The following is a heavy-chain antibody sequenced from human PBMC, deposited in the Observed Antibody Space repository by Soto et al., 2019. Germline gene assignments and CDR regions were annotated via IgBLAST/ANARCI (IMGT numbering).Heavy chain of an antibody. CDR2: ISAHNGNT. V-gene: IGHV1-18*01. J-gene: IGHJ4*02. Sequence: QVHLVQSGAEVKKPGASVKVSCKGSGYTFTSYGITWVRQAPGQGLEWMGWISAHNGNTDYAQKLQGRVTVTRDTTTSTAYMELRGLSSDDTGVYYCARGRYGDYWGQGALVTVSS. D-gene: IGHD1-1*01. CDR3: ARGRYGDY. CDR1: GYTFTSYG.